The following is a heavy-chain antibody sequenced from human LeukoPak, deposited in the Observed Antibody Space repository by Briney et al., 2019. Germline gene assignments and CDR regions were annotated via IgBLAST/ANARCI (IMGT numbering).Heavy chain of an antibody. CDR1: GFTFSNFA. D-gene: IGHD4-11*01. Sequence: GGSLRLSCAASGFTFSNFAMTWVRQAAGKGLEWVSAISGTGDSTYYADSVKGRFTISGDSSMDTLYLQMNSLRAEDTAVYYCAKGSTVTFYYYYYMDVWGKGTTVTVSS. J-gene: IGHJ6*03. V-gene: IGHV3-23*01. CDR3: AKGSTVTFYYYYYMDV. CDR2: ISGTGDST.